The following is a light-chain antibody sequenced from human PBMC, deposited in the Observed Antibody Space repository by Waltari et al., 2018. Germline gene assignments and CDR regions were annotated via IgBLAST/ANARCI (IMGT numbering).Light chain of an antibody. CDR1: RYVGTS. CDR2: DAS. CDR3: QQYNYWPPAYS. J-gene: IGKJ2*01. V-gene: IGKV3-15*01. Sequence: EIVMTQSPATLSMSPGERATLSCRASRYVGTSLAWYQQKPGPPPRLLIYDASARATGIPARFSGSGSGTEFTLTISSLQSEDFVVYYCQQYNYWPPAYSFGQGTKLEIK.